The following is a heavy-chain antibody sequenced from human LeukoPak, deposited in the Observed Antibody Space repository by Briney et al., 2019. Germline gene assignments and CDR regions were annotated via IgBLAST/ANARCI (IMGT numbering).Heavy chain of an antibody. V-gene: IGHV1-2*04. CDR2: INPNSGGT. J-gene: IGHJ6*04. D-gene: IGHD4-17*01. CDR3: ARGGNYGDYEYYYGMDV. CDR1: GYTFTGYY. Sequence: ASVKVSCKASGYTFTGYYMHWVRQAPGQGPEWMGWINPNSGGTNYAQKFQGWVTMTRDTSISTAYMELSRLRSDDTAVYYCARGGNYGDYEYYYGMDVWGKGTTVTVSS.